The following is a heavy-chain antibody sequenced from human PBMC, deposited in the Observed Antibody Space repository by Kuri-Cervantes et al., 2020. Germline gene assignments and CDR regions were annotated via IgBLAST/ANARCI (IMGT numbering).Heavy chain of an antibody. J-gene: IGHJ3*02. Sequence: SETLSLTCTVSGGSVSSGSYYWSWIRQPPGKGLEWIGYIYYSGSTNYNPSLKSRVTISVDTSKNQFSLKLSSVTAADTAVYYCARGHELLWFGEPIWGDAFDIWGQGTMVTVSS. CDR1: GGSVSSGSYY. D-gene: IGHD3-10*01. CDR3: ARGHELLWFGEPIWGDAFDI. CDR2: IYYSGST. V-gene: IGHV4-61*01.